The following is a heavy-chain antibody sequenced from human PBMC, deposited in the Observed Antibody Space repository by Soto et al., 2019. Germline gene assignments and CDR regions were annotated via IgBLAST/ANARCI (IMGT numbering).Heavy chain of an antibody. V-gene: IGHV4-59*01. CDR2: IYYSGST. Sequence: PSETLSLTCTVSGGSISSYYWSWIRQPPGKGLEWIGYIYYSGSTNYNPSLKSRVTISVDTSKNPFSLKLSSVTAADTAVYYCARVVVTGGYDFWSGYYNWFDPWGQGTLVTVSS. CDR3: ARVVVTGGYDFWSGYYNWFDP. CDR1: GGSISSYY. D-gene: IGHD3-3*01. J-gene: IGHJ5*02.